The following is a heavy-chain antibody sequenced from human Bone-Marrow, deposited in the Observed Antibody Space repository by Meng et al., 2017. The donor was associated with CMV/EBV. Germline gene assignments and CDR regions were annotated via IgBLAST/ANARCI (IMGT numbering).Heavy chain of an antibody. CDR1: GFTFSSYA. J-gene: IGHJ4*02. V-gene: IGHV3-23*01. CDR3: AKDRRSGGPRDFDY. CDR2: ISGSGGST. Sequence: GGSLRLSCAASGFTFSSYAMSWVRQAPGKGLEWVSGISGSGGSTYYADSVKGRFTISRDNSKNTLSLQMNTLRAEDTAVYYCAKDRRSGGPRDFDYWGQRTLVTVSS. D-gene: IGHD6-19*01.